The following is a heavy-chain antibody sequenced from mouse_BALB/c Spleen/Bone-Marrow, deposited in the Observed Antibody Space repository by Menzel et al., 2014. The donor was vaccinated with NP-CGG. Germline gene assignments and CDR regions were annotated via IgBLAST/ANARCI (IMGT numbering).Heavy chain of an antibody. V-gene: IGHV1S81*02. J-gene: IGHJ2*01. D-gene: IGHD1-1*01. CDR1: GYTFTSYW. CDR3: ARRATTVVATDY. CDR2: INPSNGRT. Sequence: VQLQQSGAELVKPGASVKLSCKASGYTFTSYWKHWVKQRPGQGLEWIGEINPSNGRTNYNEKFKSKATLTVDKSSSTAYMQLSSLTSEDSAVYYCARRATTVVATDYWGQGTTLTVSS.